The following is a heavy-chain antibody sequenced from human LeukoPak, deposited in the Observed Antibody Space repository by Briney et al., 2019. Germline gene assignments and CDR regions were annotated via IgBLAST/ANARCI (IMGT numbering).Heavy chain of an antibody. Sequence: ASVKVSCKASGYTFTSYDINWVRQATGQGLEWMGWMNPNSGNTGYAQKLQGRVTMTEDASTDTAYMELSSLSSEDTAMYYCVNEHSGWHAFDIWGQGTMVTVSP. J-gene: IGHJ3*02. CDR1: GYTFTSYD. V-gene: IGHV1-8*01. CDR2: MNPNSGNT. D-gene: IGHD6-19*01. CDR3: VNEHSGWHAFDI.